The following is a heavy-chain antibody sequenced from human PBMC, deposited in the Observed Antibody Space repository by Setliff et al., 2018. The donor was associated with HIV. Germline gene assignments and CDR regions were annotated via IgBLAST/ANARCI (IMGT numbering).Heavy chain of an antibody. D-gene: IGHD3-16*01. CDR2: INPGGGST. J-gene: IGHJ6*02. V-gene: IGHV1-46*01. CDR1: GYTFTSYY. CDR3: ARGWGGQDSYYYGVDV. Sequence: GASVKVSCKASGYTFTSYYMHWVRQAPGQGLEWMGVINPGGGSTTYAQKFQGRVTMTRDTSTSTVYMELSSLRSQDTAMYYCARGWGGQDSYYYGVDVWGQGTTVTVSS.